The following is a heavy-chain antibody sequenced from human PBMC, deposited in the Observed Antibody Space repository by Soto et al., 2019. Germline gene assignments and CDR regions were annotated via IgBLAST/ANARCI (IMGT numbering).Heavy chain of an antibody. CDR3: ARGIFGSGTANDY. J-gene: IGHJ4*02. CDR2: INGDGSGT. D-gene: IGHD3-10*01. CDR1: GFTFSGRW. Sequence: EVQLVESGGGLVQPGGSLRLSCAASGFTFSGRWMHWVRQAPGKGMVWVSRINGDGSGTSYADFVKGRFTISRDDAKSTLFLQMNGLRAEDTAVYYCARGIFGSGTANDYWGQGTLVTVSS. V-gene: IGHV3-74*01.